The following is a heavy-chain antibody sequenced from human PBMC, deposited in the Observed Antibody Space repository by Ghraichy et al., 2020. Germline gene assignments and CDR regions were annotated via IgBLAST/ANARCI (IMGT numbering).Heavy chain of an antibody. D-gene: IGHD3-3*01. CDR3: ARLREGYDFWSGYRKSYYYYYGMDV. Sequence: SETLSLTCTVSGGSISSYYWSWIRQPPGKGLEWIGYIYTSGSTNYNPSLKSRVTISVDTSKNQFSLKLSSVTAADTAVYYCARLREGYDFWSGYRKSYYYYYGMDVWGQGTTVTVSS. CDR1: GGSISSYY. V-gene: IGHV4-4*09. J-gene: IGHJ6*02. CDR2: IYTSGST.